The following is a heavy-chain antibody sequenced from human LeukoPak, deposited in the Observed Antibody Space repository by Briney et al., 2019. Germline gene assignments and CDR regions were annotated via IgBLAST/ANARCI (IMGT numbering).Heavy chain of an antibody. D-gene: IGHD5-18*01. V-gene: IGHV3-30-3*01. Sequence: GGSLRLSCAASGFTFSSYAMHWVRQAPGKGLEWVAVISYDGSNKYYADSVKGRFTISRDNSKNTLYLQMNSLRAEDTAVYYCARASGYSYFIDYWGQGTLVTVSS. J-gene: IGHJ4*02. CDR3: ARASGYSYFIDY. CDR2: ISYDGSNK. CDR1: GFTFSSYA.